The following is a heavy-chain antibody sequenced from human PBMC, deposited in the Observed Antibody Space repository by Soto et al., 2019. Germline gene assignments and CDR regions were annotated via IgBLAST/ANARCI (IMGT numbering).Heavy chain of an antibody. D-gene: IGHD6-19*01. CDR2: ILGSGRDT. J-gene: IGHJ4*02. CDR3: AKGMKWLDQKD. Sequence: GGSLRLSCAASGFTFSSYAMTWVRQAPGKGLEWVSSILGSGRDTYYADSVKGRFTISRDNSKNTLYLQMNSLRADDTAVYYCAKGMKWLDQKDWGQGTLVTVSS. CDR1: GFTFSSYA. V-gene: IGHV3-23*01.